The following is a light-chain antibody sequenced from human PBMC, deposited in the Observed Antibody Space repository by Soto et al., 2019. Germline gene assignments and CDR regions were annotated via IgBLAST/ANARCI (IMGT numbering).Light chain of an antibody. J-gene: IGLJ3*02. V-gene: IGLV2-14*03. Sequence: QSVLTQPASVSGSPGQSITISCTGTSSDVGSSNYVSWYQHHPGKAPQLIIFDVSDRPSGVSHRFSGSKSGNTASLIISGLLAEDEAYYYCSSSTRGNSWVFGGGTKLTVL. CDR2: DVS. CDR3: SSSTRGNSWV. CDR1: SSDVGSSNY.